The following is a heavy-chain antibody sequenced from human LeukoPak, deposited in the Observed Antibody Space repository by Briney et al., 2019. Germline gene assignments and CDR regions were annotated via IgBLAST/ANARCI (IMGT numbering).Heavy chain of an antibody. CDR1: GFTFRDYW. D-gene: IGHD6-13*01. J-gene: IGHJ4*02. CDR3: ARAGGTSWADY. Sequence: GGSLRLSCEAPGFTFRDYWMTWVRQAPGKGLEWVANVKQDGTEKFYVDSVKGRFTISRDNGKNSLYLQMNSLRVEDTAIYYCARAGGTSWADYWGQGTLVTVSS. CDR2: VKQDGTEK. V-gene: IGHV3-7*01.